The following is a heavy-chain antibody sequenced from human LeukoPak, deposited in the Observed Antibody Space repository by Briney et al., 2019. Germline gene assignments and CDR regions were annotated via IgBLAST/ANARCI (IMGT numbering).Heavy chain of an antibody. Sequence: SVKVSCKASGGTFSGHGISWVRQAPGQGLEWMGGIIPLSGPANYAPKLQGTVTITADKSTGTAYLELNSLRSEDTAVYYCAKAGIQLWEGDSFYYYLDVWGKGTTVTVSS. V-gene: IGHV1-69*06. J-gene: IGHJ6*03. D-gene: IGHD5-18*01. CDR1: GGTFSGHG. CDR3: AKAGIQLWEGDSFYYYLDV. CDR2: IIPLSGPA.